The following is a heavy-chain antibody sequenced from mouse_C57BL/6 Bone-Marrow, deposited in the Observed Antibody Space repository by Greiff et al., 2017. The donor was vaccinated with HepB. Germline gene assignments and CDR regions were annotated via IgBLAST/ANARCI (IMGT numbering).Heavy chain of an antibody. CDR3: ARSGGYPFAY. D-gene: IGHD2-2*01. Sequence: QVQLQQSGAELVKPGASVKLSCKASGYTFTSYWMHWVKQRPGQGLEWIGMIHPNSGSTNYNEKFKSKATLTVDKSSSTAYMQLSSLTSEDSAVYYCARSGGYPFAYWGQGTLVTVSA. J-gene: IGHJ3*01. V-gene: IGHV1-64*01. CDR1: GYTFTSYW. CDR2: IHPNSGST.